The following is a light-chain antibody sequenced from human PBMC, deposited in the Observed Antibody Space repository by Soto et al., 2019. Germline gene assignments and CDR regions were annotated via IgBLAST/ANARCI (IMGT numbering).Light chain of an antibody. V-gene: IGKV3-15*01. Sequence: EIVMTHSPATLSVSPWEIATLSCRASQSVSSNLAWYQQKPGQAPRLLIYGASTRATGIPARFSGSGSGTEFTLTISSLQAEDVAVYYCQQYYSPPPTWTLGQGTKVDIK. J-gene: IGKJ1*01. CDR3: QQYYSPPPTWT. CDR1: QSVSSN. CDR2: GAS.